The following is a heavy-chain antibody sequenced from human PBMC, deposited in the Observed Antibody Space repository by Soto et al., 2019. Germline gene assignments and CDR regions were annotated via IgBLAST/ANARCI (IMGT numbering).Heavy chain of an antibody. CDR2: IYYSGST. CDR3: ARDDYFGMDV. J-gene: IGHJ6*02. V-gene: IGHV4-31*03. Sequence: SETLSLTSTVAGGSISSGGYYWSRIRQHPGKGLEWIGYIYYSGSTYYNPSLKSRVTISVDTSKNQFSLKLSSVTAAETAVYYCARDDYFGMDVWGQGNTGTVSS. CDR1: GGSISSGGYY.